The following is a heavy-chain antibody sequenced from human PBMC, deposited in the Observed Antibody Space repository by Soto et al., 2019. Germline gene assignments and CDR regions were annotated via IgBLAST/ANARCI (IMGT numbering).Heavy chain of an antibody. CDR3: SRDATTATKRGRFHP. V-gene: IGHV1-69*12. Sequence: QVQLVQSGAEVKKPGSSVKVSCKASGGTFSSYAISWVRQAPGQGLEWMGGIIPIFGTANYAQKFQGRVTITADESTSTAYMELSSPRSEDTARYSCSRDATTATKRGRFHPWGQGTLVTVSS. D-gene: IGHD5-12*01. CDR2: IIPIFGTA. J-gene: IGHJ5*02. CDR1: GGTFSSYA.